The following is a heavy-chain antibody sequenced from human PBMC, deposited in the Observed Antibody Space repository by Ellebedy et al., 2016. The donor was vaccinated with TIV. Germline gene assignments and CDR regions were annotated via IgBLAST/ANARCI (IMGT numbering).Heavy chain of an antibody. CDR3: ARGARGYSYG. CDR2: IYYSGST. V-gene: IGHV4-39*01. D-gene: IGHD5-18*01. CDR1: GGSISSSSYY. J-gene: IGHJ4*02. Sequence: MPSETLSLTCTVSGGSISSSSYYWGWIRQPPGKGLEWIGSIYYSGSTYYNPSLKSRVTISVDTSKNQFSLKLSSVTAADKAVYYCARGARGYSYGWGQGTLVTVSS.